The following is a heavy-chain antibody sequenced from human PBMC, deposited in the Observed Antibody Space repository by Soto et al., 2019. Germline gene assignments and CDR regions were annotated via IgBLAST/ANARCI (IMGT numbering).Heavy chain of an antibody. Sequence: GGSLRLSCAASGFTFSSYAMSWVRQAPGKGLEWVSAISGSGGSTYYADSVKGRFTISRDNSKSTLYLQMNSLRAEDTAVYYCVRVLDGYNYNFDYWGQGTLVTVSS. CDR2: ISGSGGST. D-gene: IGHD5-12*01. CDR1: GFTFSSYA. J-gene: IGHJ4*02. V-gene: IGHV3-23*01. CDR3: VRVLDGYNYNFDY.